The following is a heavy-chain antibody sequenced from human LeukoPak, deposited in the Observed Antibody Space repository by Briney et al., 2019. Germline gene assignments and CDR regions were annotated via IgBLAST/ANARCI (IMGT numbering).Heavy chain of an antibody. Sequence: GGSLRLSCAVSGFTVSGNYMSWVRQAPGKGLEWVSLIYSGGTTHYADSVKGRFTISRDNSKNTLYLQMNSLRVEDTAVYYCATTVTTRLDYWGQGTLVTVSS. J-gene: IGHJ4*02. V-gene: IGHV3-53*01. CDR3: ATTVTTRLDY. CDR1: GFTVSGNY. D-gene: IGHD4-17*01. CDR2: IYSGGTT.